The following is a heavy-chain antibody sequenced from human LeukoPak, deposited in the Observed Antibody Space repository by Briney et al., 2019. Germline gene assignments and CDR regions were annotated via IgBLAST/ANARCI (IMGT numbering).Heavy chain of an antibody. CDR2: INPNSGGT. CDR1: GYTFTGYY. V-gene: IGHV1-2*02. D-gene: IGHD2-2*02. CDR3: ARAQVAAAIGYYYYMDV. Sequence: GASVKVSCKASGYTFTGYYMHWVRQAPGQGLEWMGWINPNSGGTNYAQKFQGRVTMTRDTSISTAYMELSSLRSDDTAVYYCARAQVAAAIGYYYYMDVWGKGTTVTVSS. J-gene: IGHJ6*03.